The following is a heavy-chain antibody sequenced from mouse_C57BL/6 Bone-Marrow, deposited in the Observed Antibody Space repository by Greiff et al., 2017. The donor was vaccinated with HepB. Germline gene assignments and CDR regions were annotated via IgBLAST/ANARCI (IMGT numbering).Heavy chain of an antibody. CDR1: GFNITDDY. D-gene: IGHD1-1*01. CDR2: IDPENGNT. V-gene: IGHV14-4*01. J-gene: IGHJ2*01. Sequence: VQLQQSGAELVRPGASVKLSCTASGFNITDDYMHWVKQRTEQGLEWIGWIDPENGNTDYTSKFQGKATMTADTSSNTAYLELSSLTSEDTAVYYCTTNSYGYYFDYWGQGTTVTVSS. CDR3: TTNSYGYYFDY.